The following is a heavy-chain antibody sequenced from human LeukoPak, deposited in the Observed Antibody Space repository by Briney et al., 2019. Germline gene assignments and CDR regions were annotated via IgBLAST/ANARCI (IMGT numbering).Heavy chain of an antibody. V-gene: IGHV3-53*01. J-gene: IGHJ4*02. D-gene: IGHD3-3*01. Sequence: GGSLRLSCAASGFTVRNNYMSWVRQAPGKGLEWVSVIYADGRTCYADSVKGRFTISRDNSKNTAHLQMHSLRAEDTAVYYCARFVGLGPITNYFDYWGQGTLVTVSS. CDR1: GFTVRNNY. CDR2: IYADGRT. CDR3: ARFVGLGPITNYFDY.